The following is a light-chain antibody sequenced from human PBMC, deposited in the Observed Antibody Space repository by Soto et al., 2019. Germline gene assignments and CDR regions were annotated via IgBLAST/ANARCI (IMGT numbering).Light chain of an antibody. CDR2: AAS. CDR1: QVITND. Sequence: DIRITRSPSSLSGSLGYILTITFRASQVITNDLGWYQQKPGKAPKRLIYAASTLQSGVPSRFSGSGSGTEFTLTISSLQPEDVATYYCLQLNTYPSTFGKGTKVDIK. J-gene: IGKJ1*01. V-gene: IGKV1-17*01. CDR3: LQLNTYPST.